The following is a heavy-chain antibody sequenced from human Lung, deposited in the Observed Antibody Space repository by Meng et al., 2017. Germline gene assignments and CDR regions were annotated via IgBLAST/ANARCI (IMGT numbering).Heavy chain of an antibody. Sequence: QVQLVQSGAEVKKPGDAVKGSCKASGYTFTSYDINWVRQATGQGLEWMGWMNPNRGNTGYAQKFQGRVTMTMNTSISTAYMELSSLRSEDTAVYYCARAIFALANSDYWGQGTLVTVSS. CDR2: MNPNRGNT. D-gene: IGHD3-3*01. J-gene: IGHJ4*02. V-gene: IGHV1-8*01. CDR3: ARAIFALANSDY. CDR1: GYTFTSYD.